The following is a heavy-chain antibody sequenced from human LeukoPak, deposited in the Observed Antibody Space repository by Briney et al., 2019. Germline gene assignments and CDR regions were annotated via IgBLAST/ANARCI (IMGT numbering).Heavy chain of an antibody. J-gene: IGHJ4*02. V-gene: IGHV1-69*13. CDR2: LIPLFDAG. Sequence: SVKVSCKAFGVTFNTSALNWVRQAPGQGLEWMGGLIPLFDAGNYAQKFQGRVTITADELTSTVYMEVRRLRSEDTAVYYCARRSGYYEYFDYWGQGTLVTVSS. CDR3: ARRSGYYEYFDY. D-gene: IGHD1-26*01. CDR1: GVTFNTSA.